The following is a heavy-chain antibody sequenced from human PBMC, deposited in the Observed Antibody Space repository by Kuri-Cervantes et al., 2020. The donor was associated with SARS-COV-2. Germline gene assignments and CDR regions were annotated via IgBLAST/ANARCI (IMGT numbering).Heavy chain of an antibody. CDR1: GFTFSSYA. J-gene: IGHJ4*02. V-gene: IGHV3-23*01. CDR2: ISGSGGST. Sequence: GESLKISCAASGFTFSSYAMSWVRQAPGKGLEWVSAISGSGGSTYYADSVKGRFTISRDDAKNSLYLQMNSLRAEDTAVYYCARWGVYYFDYWGQGTLVTVSS. CDR3: ARWGVYYFDY. D-gene: IGHD3-16*01.